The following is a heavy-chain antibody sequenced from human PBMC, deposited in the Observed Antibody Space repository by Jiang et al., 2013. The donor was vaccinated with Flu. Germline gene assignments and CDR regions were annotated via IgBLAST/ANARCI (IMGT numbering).Heavy chain of an antibody. CDR1: GYTFTSYY. J-gene: IGHJ6*02. CDR3: AREGIFGVVIWRPYGMDV. V-gene: IGHV1-46*03. Sequence: SGAEVKKPGASVKVSCKASGYTFTSYYMHWVRQAPGQGLEWMGIINPSGGSTSYAQKFQGRVTMTRDTSTSTVYMELSSLRSEDTAVYYCAREGIFGVVIWRPYGMDVWGQGTTVTVSS. D-gene: IGHD3-3*01. CDR2: INPSGGST.